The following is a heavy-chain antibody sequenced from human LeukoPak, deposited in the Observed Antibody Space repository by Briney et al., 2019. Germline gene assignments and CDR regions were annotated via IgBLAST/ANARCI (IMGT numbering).Heavy chain of an antibody. Sequence: GGSLRLSCAASGFTFADYAMHWVRQAPGKGLAWVSGIRGDSGSIGYADSVKGRFTISRDNAKNSVYLQMNSLRAEDTALYYCAIVVGDFGSGYPYHYYMDVWGKGTTVTVSS. J-gene: IGHJ6*03. CDR1: GFTFADYA. CDR3: AIVVGDFGSGYPYHYYMDV. V-gene: IGHV3-9*01. CDR2: IRGDSGSI. D-gene: IGHD3-3*01.